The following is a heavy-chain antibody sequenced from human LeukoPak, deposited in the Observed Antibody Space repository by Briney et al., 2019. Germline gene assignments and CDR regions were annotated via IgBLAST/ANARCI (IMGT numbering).Heavy chain of an antibody. Sequence: PSETLSLTCAVSGGSISSSNWWRWVRHPPGKGLEWTGEIYHSGSTNYNPSLKSRVTISVDKSKNQFSLKLSSVTAADTAVYYCARDRGGSGSYYRAYFDYWGQGTLVTVSS. CDR2: IYHSGST. CDR1: GGSISSSNW. D-gene: IGHD3-10*01. CDR3: ARDRGGSGSYYRAYFDY. V-gene: IGHV4-4*02. J-gene: IGHJ4*02.